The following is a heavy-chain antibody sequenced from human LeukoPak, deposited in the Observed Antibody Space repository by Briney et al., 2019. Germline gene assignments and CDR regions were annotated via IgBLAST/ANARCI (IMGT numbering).Heavy chain of an antibody. D-gene: IGHD3-22*01. Sequence: GGSLRLSCAASGFTFSSYGMHWVRQAPGKGLEWVAFIRYDGSNKYYADSVKGRFTISRDNSKNTLYLQMNSLRAEDTAVYYCARDIGSSGSRFDYWGQGTLVTVSS. V-gene: IGHV3-30*02. CDR2: IRYDGSNK. J-gene: IGHJ4*02. CDR3: ARDIGSSGSRFDY. CDR1: GFTFSSYG.